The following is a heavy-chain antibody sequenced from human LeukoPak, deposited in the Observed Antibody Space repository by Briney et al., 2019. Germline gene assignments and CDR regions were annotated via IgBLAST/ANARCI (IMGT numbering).Heavy chain of an antibody. D-gene: IGHD3-9*01. CDR1: GFTFSSHG. J-gene: IGHJ4*02. CDR3: ARGADILTGYYDY. CDR2: IWYDGSNK. V-gene: IGHV3-33*01. Sequence: GGSLRLSCAASGFTFSSHGMHWVRQAPGKGLEWVAVIWYDGSNKYYADSVKGRFTISRDNSKNTLYLQMNSLRAEDTAVYYCARGADILTGYYDYWGQGTLVTVSS.